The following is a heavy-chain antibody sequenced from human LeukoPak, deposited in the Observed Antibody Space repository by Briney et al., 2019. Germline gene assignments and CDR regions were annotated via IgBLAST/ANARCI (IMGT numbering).Heavy chain of an antibody. Sequence: SQTLSLTCAISGDSVSSGSSSWHWIRQSPSRGLEWLGRTYYTSKWTGDSALSVRSRIAITPDTSKNQFTLQLNSVTGDDTAVYYCVRRAKGNSYFDPWGRGTLVTVSS. CDR1: GDSVSSGSSS. J-gene: IGHJ5*02. D-gene: IGHD4-23*01. CDR3: VRRAKGNSYFDP. CDR2: TYYTSKWTG. V-gene: IGHV6-1*01.